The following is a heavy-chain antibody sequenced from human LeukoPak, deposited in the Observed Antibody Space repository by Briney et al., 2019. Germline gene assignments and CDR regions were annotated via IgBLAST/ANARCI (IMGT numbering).Heavy chain of an antibody. Sequence: GGSLRLSCAASGFTFSSYAMHWVRQAPGKGLEWVAVISYDGSNKYYADPVKGRFTISRDNSKNTLYPQMNSLRAEDTAVDYCARESELYPLDYWGQGTLVTVSS. J-gene: IGHJ4*02. CDR1: GFTFSSYA. V-gene: IGHV3-30*04. D-gene: IGHD1-7*01. CDR2: ISYDGSNK. CDR3: ARESELYPLDY.